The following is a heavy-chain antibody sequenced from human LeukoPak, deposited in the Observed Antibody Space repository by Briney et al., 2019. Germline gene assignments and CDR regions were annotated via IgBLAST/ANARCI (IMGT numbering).Heavy chain of an antibody. J-gene: IGHJ4*02. CDR3: AREGGFYRPLDY. D-gene: IGHD6-25*01. CDR2: VHLDGRT. Sequence: SETLSLTCGVTGGSVSSTNWWTWIRQPPGKGLEWIGEVHLDGRTNFNPSLKSRLTMSVDLSENHVSLKLTSVTAADTAVYYCAREGGFYRPLDYSGQGTLVTVSS. V-gene: IGHV4-4*02. CDR1: GGSVSSTNW.